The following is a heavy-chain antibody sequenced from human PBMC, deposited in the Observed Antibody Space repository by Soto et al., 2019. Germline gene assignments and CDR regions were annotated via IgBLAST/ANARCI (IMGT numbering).Heavy chain of an antibody. J-gene: IGHJ4*02. V-gene: IGHV5-51*01. Sequence: PGESLKISCKGSGYSFTSYWIGWVRQMPGKGLEWMGIIYPGDSDTRYSPSFQGQVTISADKSISTAYLQWSSLKASDTAMYYCARGVCLQAADWSYLFAYCGQGTLVTVSS. CDR1: GYSFTSYW. CDR2: IYPGDSDT. CDR3: ARGVCLQAADWSYLFAY. D-gene: IGHD3-9*01.